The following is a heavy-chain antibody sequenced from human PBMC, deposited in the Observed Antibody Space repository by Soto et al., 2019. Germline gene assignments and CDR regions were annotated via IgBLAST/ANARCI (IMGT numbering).Heavy chain of an antibody. D-gene: IGHD3-9*01. Sequence: ASVKVSFKASGYTFTSYDINWVRQATGQGLEYLGWMNPNSGNTGYVQKFQGRVTLTRNTSISTAYMELSSLRSEDTAVYYCARALILTGYYIHDAFDIWGQGTMVTVSS. CDR3: ARALILTGYYIHDAFDI. V-gene: IGHV1-8*02. CDR2: MNPNSGNT. J-gene: IGHJ3*02. CDR1: GYTFTSYD.